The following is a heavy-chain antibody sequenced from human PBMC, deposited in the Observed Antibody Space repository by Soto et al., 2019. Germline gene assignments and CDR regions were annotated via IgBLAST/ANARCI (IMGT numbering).Heavy chain of an antibody. J-gene: IGHJ4*02. CDR3: ASTFGGVIPREFNY. Sequence: ASVKVSCKASGYTFTSYGISWVRQAPGQGLEWMGWISAYNGNTNYAQKLQGRVTMTTDTSTSTAYMELRSLRSDDTAVYYCASTFGGVIPREFNYWGQGTPVTVSS. V-gene: IGHV1-18*01. D-gene: IGHD3-16*02. CDR1: GYTFTSYG. CDR2: ISAYNGNT.